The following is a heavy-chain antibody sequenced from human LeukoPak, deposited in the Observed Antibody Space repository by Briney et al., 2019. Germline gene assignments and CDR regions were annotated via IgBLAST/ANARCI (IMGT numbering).Heavy chain of an antibody. Sequence: GGSLRLSCAASGFTFGSYSMNWVRQAPGKGLEWVSSISSSSSYIYYADSVKGRFTISRDNAKNSLYLQMNSLRAEGTAVYYCARVSRDGYNSYDYWGQGTLVTVSS. V-gene: IGHV3-21*01. CDR2: ISSSSSYI. CDR1: GFTFGSYS. D-gene: IGHD5-24*01. J-gene: IGHJ4*02. CDR3: ARVSRDGYNSYDY.